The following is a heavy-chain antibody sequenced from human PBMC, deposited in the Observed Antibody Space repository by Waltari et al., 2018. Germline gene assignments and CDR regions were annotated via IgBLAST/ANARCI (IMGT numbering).Heavy chain of an antibody. D-gene: IGHD3-3*01. CDR1: GFTFSSYW. Sequence: EVQLVESGGGLVQPGGSLRLSCAASGFTFSSYWMSWVRQAPGKGLEWVANIKLYGSGKYYVDSVKGRFTISRDNAKNSLYLQMNSLRAEDTAVYYCARETVSTIFGVVILPYYYMDVWGKGTTVTVSS. CDR2: IKLYGSGK. CDR3: ARETVSTIFGVVILPYYYMDV. J-gene: IGHJ6*03. V-gene: IGHV3-7*01.